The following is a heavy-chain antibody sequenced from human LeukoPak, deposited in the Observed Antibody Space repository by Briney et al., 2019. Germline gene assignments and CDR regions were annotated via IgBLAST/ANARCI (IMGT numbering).Heavy chain of an antibody. CDR2: IYYSGST. Sequence: PSETLSLTCTVSAGSISSSSYSWGWIRQPPGKGLEWIGSIYYSGSTYFNPSLKSRVTISVDTSKNQFSLKLSSVTAADTAVYYCARREGAPDYWGQGTLVTVSS. CDR3: ARREGAPDY. D-gene: IGHD1-26*01. V-gene: IGHV4-39*01. CDR1: AGSISSSSYS. J-gene: IGHJ4*02.